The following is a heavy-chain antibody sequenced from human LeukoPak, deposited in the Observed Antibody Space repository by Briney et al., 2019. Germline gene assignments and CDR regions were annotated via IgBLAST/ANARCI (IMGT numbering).Heavy chain of an antibody. CDR1: GFTFSTYS. J-gene: IGHJ5*02. CDR3: AGDSYYGFWSGHNYNWFDP. Sequence: GGSLRLSCAASGFTFSTYSMNWVRQAPGKGREWVSYISSSSSTIYYADSVKGRFTISRDNAKNSLYLQMNSLRAEDKAVYYCAGDSYYGFWSGHNYNWFDPWGQGTMVTVSS. V-gene: IGHV3-48*04. CDR2: ISSSSSTI. D-gene: IGHD3-3*01.